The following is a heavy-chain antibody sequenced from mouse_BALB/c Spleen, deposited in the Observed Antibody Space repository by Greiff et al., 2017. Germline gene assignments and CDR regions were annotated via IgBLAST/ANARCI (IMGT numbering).Heavy chain of an antibody. J-gene: IGHJ4*01. D-gene: IGHD2-1*01. CDR1: GFTFTDYY. V-gene: IGHV7-3*02. Sequence: EVQVVESGGGLVQPGGSLRLSCATSGFTFTDYYMSWVRQPPGKALEWLGFIRNKANGYTTEYSASVKGRFTISRDNSQSILYLQMNTLRAEDSATYYCARGDYGNYDAMDYWGQGTSVTVSS. CDR2: IRNKANGYTT. CDR3: ARGDYGNYDAMDY.